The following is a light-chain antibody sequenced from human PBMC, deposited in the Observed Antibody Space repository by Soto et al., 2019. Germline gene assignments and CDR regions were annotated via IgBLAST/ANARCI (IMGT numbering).Light chain of an antibody. Sequence: EMVLTQSTGTLSSSPGERATLSCRASQSVSKWYVAWYQVKPGQAPRLVIYGASSRATGIPDRFSGGGSGTEFTLSISRLEPEDFAVYYCQQYVMPPFTFGRGTKVDNK. J-gene: IGKJ2*01. V-gene: IGKV3-20*01. CDR3: QQYVMPPFT. CDR2: GAS. CDR1: QSVSKWY.